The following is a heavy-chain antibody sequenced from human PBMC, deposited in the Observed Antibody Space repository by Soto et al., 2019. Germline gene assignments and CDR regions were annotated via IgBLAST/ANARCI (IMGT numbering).Heavy chain of an antibody. CDR2: IIPIFGTA. D-gene: IGHD4-17*01. CDR3: ARGHYGGNYFAY. CDR1: VGTFSSYA. Sequence: SVKVSCKASVGTFSSYAISWVRQAPGQGLEWMGGIIPIFGTANYAQKFQGRVTITADESTSTAYMELSSLRSEDTAVYYCARGHYGGNYFAYWGQGTLVTVSS. J-gene: IGHJ4*02. V-gene: IGHV1-69*13.